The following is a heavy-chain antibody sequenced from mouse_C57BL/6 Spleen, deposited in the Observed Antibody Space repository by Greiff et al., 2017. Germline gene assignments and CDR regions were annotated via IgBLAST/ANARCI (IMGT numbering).Heavy chain of an antibody. D-gene: IGHD1-1*01. CDR1: GYTFTSYG. Sequence: QVQLQQSGAELARPGASVKLSCKASGYTFTSYGISWVKQRTGQGLEWIGQIYPRSGNSDSNEKFKGKATLTAAKSSSTAYMELRRLTCEDAEVYACARGDYGSSHFAYWGQGTLVTVSA. J-gene: IGHJ3*01. CDR2: IYPRSGNS. CDR3: ARGDYGSSHFAY. V-gene: IGHV1-81*01.